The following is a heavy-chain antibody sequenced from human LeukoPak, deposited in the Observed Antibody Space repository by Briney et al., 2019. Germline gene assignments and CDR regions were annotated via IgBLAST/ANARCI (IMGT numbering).Heavy chain of an antibody. D-gene: IGHD3-22*01. CDR1: GYTFTSYG. CDR3: ARVGRFYDSSGETIYFDY. CDR2: ISAYNGNT. Sequence: ASVKVCCKASGYTFTSYGIIWVRQAPGQGLEWMGWISAYNGNTNYAQKLQGRVTMTTDTSTSTAYMELRSLRSDDTAVYYCARVGRFYDSSGETIYFDYWGQGALVTVSS. V-gene: IGHV1-18*01. J-gene: IGHJ4*02.